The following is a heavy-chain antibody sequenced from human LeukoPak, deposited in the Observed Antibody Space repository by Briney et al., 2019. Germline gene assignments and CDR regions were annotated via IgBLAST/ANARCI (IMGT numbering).Heavy chain of an antibody. CDR3: AKDMHGYDRPVDN. CDR1: GFTFSIHA. CDR2: ISGIGIRT. D-gene: IGHD5-24*01. V-gene: IGHV3-23*01. Sequence: AGSLRLSCAASGFTFSIHAMDWVRQAPAKGLEWVSSISGIGIRTYHADSVKGRFTISSDSSKNTVYLQTNSLIAEDTAVYYCAKDMHGYDRPVDNWRRGTKVTVSS. J-gene: IGHJ4*02.